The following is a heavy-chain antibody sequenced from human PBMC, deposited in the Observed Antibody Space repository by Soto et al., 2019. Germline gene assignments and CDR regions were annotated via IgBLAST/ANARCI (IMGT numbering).Heavy chain of an antibody. J-gene: IGHJ4*02. CDR1: GFTFSSYA. CDR2: VSIGGSR. Sequence: DVQLLESGGGLVQPGGSLRLSCAASGFTFSSYAMGWGRQGPGKGLEWVAVVSIGGSRHYADSVRGRFTISRDNSNNTLSLQMNSLTAEATAVYFCAKRRGAGAHFDYWGQGALVTVSS. V-gene: IGHV3-23*01. CDR3: AKRRGAGAHFDY. D-gene: IGHD2-15*01.